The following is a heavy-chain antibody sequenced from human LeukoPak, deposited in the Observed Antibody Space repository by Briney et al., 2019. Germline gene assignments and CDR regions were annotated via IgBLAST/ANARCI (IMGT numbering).Heavy chain of an antibody. CDR1: GGSISSYY. D-gene: IGHD3-3*01. V-gene: IGHV4-4*07. CDR3: ARVLARYDFWSGYYTRDDAFDI. Sequence: SETLSLTCTVSGGSISSYYWSWIRQPAGKGLELIGRIYTSGSANYNPSLKSRVTMSVDTSKNQFSLKLSSVTAADTAVYYCARVLARYDFWSGYYTRDDAFDIWGQGTMVTVSS. J-gene: IGHJ3*02. CDR2: IYTSGSA.